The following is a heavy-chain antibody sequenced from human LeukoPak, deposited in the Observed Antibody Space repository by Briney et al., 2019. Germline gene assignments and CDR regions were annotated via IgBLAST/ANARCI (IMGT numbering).Heavy chain of an antibody. J-gene: IGHJ5*02. Sequence: GGSLRLSCAASGLTFSDYYMSWIRQAPGKGLDWVSYISSSGSTIYYADSVKGRFTISRDHAKNSLYLQMNSLRDEEPAVYYCARGPWPLEWLLNWFDPWGQGTLVTVSS. CDR2: ISSSGSTI. V-gene: IGHV3-11*04. D-gene: IGHD3-3*01. CDR1: GLTFSDYY. CDR3: ARGPWPLEWLLNWFDP.